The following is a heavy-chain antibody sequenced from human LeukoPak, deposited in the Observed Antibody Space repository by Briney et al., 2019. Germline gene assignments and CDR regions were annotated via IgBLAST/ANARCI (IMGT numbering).Heavy chain of an antibody. J-gene: IGHJ6*02. CDR3: AGGPYYDFWSGYGGYYYYGMDV. CDR2: IYHSGST. CDR1: GGSISSGGYS. D-gene: IGHD3-3*01. Sequence: SQTLSLTCAVSGGSISSGGYSWSWIRQPPGKGLEWSGYIYHSGSTYYNPSLKSRVTISVDRSKNQFSLKLSSVTAADTAVYYCAGGPYYDFWSGYGGYYYYGMDVWGQGTTVTVSS. V-gene: IGHV4-30-2*01.